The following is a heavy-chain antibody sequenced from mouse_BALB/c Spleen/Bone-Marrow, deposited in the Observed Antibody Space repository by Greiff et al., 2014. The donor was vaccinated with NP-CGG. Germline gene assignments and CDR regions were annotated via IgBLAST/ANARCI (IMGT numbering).Heavy chain of an antibody. CDR2: IWGDGST. CDR1: GFSLTGYG. CDR3: AREPHYYAMDY. Sequence: QVQLKQSGPGLVAPSQSLPITCTVSGFSLTGYGVNWVRQPPGKGLEWLGMIWGDGSTDYNSALKSRLSISKDNSKSQVFLKMNSLQTDDTARYYCAREPHYYAMDYWGQGTSVTVSS. J-gene: IGHJ4*01. V-gene: IGHV2-6-7*01.